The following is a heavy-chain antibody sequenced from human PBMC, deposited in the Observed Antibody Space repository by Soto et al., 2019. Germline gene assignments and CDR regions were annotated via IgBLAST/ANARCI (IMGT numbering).Heavy chain of an antibody. D-gene: IGHD1-1*01. CDR1: GYSFTRYG. CDR3: AGMGYVPYYYCVLDV. CDR2: ISGYNANT. Sequence: QVQLVQSGAEVKKPGASVKVSCKASGYSFTRYGISWVRQAPGQGLEWMGWISGYNANTNYPENLQGRVTMTTDTTRSTANMQVSNLLSDDTAVYYWAGMGYVPYYYCVLDVWGQGTTVTVSS. V-gene: IGHV1-18*01. J-gene: IGHJ6*02.